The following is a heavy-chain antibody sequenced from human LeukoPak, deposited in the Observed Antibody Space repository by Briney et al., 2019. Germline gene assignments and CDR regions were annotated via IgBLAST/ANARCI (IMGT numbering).Heavy chain of an antibody. Sequence: PGGSLRLSCAASGFTFSSYSMNWVRQAPGKGLEWVSSISSSSSYIYYADSVKGRFTISRDNAKNSLYLQMNSLRAEDTAVYYCARAHSSSWFPDYWGQGTLVTVSS. J-gene: IGHJ4*02. CDR2: ISSSSSYI. CDR3: ARAHSSSWFPDY. CDR1: GFTFSSYS. V-gene: IGHV3-21*01. D-gene: IGHD6-13*01.